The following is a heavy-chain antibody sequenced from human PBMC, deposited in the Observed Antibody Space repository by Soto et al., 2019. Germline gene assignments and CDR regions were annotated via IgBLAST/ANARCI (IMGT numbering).Heavy chain of an antibody. J-gene: IGHJ4*02. V-gene: IGHV3-43*01. CDR1: GFSFPHYF. CDR2: ISGDGGAT. Sequence: GGSLRLSCAASGFSFPHYFMHWVRQPPGKGLEWVSLISGDGGATYYADSVKGRFTISRDNSKQSLYLQMNSLRPEDTAFYYCAKDDTGSIDYWGQGALVTVSS. CDR3: AKDDTGSIDY. D-gene: IGHD7-27*01.